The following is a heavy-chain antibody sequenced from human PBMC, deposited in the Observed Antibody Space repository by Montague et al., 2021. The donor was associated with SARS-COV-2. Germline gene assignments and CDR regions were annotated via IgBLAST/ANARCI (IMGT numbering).Heavy chain of an antibody. J-gene: IGHJ4*02. D-gene: IGHD3-10*01. Sequence: SLRLSCAASGFTFRSYWMHWVRQVPGRGLVWVSRIKPDGTSTNYAASVQGRFTISRDNAKNTLSLQVNNLRAEDTAIYYCVRPLWFGDSDYYFDSWGQGTLVTVSS. V-gene: IGHV3-74*01. CDR2: IKPDGTST. CDR3: VRPLWFGDSDYYFDS. CDR1: GFTFRSYW.